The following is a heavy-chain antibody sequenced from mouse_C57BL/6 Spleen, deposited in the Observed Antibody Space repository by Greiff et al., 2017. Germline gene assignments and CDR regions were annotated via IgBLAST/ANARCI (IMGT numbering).Heavy chain of an antibody. J-gene: IGHJ4*01. CDR2: IDPETGGT. V-gene: IGHV1-15*01. D-gene: IGHD1-1*01. CDR3: TGGGSLYAMDY. CDR1: GYTFTDYE. Sequence: VQLVESGAELVRPGASVTLSCKASGYTFTDYEMHWVKQTPVHGLEWIGAIDPETGGTAYNQKFKGKAILTADKSSSTAYMELRSLTTEDSAVYYCTGGGSLYAMDYWGQGTSVTVSS.